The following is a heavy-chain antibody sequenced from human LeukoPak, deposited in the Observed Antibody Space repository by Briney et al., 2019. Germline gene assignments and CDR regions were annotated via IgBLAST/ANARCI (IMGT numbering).Heavy chain of an antibody. V-gene: IGHV4-34*01. J-gene: IGHJ4*02. CDR1: GGPFSGYY. D-gene: IGHD2-2*01. CDR2: INHSGST. Sequence: SETLSLTCAVYGGPFSGYYWSWIRQPPGKGLEWIGEINHSGSTNYNPSLKSLVTISVATSKTQFSPKVTSVTAADTAVYYCARGDCIVLAAIDYWGQGTLVTVSS. CDR3: ARGDCIVLAAIDY.